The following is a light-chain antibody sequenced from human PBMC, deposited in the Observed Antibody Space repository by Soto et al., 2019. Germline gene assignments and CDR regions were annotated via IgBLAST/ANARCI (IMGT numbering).Light chain of an antibody. CDR2: KAS. V-gene: IGKV1-5*03. CDR3: QQFNSYPWT. Sequence: DIRMTQSPSTRSASVGERVTITFRASQSIGSWLAWYQQKPGKAPNLLIYKASSLESGVPSRFSGSGSGTEFTVTISSLQPEDFATYYCQQFNSYPWTFGQGTKVDIK. CDR1: QSIGSW. J-gene: IGKJ1*01.